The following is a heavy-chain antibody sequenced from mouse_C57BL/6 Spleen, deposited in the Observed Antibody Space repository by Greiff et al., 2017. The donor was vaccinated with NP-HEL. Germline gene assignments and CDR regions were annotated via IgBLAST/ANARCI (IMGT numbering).Heavy chain of an antibody. V-gene: IGHV1-50*01. Sequence: QVQLQQPGAELVKPGASVKLSCKASGYTFTSYWMQWVKQRPGQGLEWIGEIDPSDSYTNYNQKFKGKATLTVDTSSSTAYMQLSSLTSEDSAVYYCAREDYYGSSEDYWGQGTSVTVSS. CDR2: IDPSDSYT. CDR3: AREDYYGSSEDY. CDR1: GYTFTSYW. D-gene: IGHD1-1*01. J-gene: IGHJ4*01.